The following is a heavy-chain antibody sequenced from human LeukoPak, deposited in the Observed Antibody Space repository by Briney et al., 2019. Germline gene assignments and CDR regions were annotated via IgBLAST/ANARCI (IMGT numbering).Heavy chain of an antibody. V-gene: IGHV4-59*01. CDR2: IYYSGST. J-gene: IGHJ6*03. CDR1: GASISSYY. Sequence: SETLSLTCTVSGASISSYYWSWIRQPPGKGLEWIGYIYYSGSTNYNPSLKSRVTISVDTSKNQFSLKLSSVTAADTAVYYCARYRTGSSGWADYYYMDVWGKGTTVTISS. D-gene: IGHD6-19*01. CDR3: ARYRTGSSGWADYYYMDV.